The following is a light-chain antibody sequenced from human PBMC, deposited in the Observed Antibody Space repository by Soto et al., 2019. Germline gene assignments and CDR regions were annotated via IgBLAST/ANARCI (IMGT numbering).Light chain of an antibody. CDR1: NSNIGSNS. J-gene: IGLJ2*01. V-gene: IGLV1-44*01. CDR3: SAWDDSLVVV. CDR2: SNN. Sequence: QSVLTQPPSASGTPGQTVTITCSGSNSNIGSNSVNWFQHLPGAVPKLLIFSNNQRPSGVPDRFSGSKSGTSASLAISGLQTEDESDYYCSAWDDSLVVVFGGGTKLT.